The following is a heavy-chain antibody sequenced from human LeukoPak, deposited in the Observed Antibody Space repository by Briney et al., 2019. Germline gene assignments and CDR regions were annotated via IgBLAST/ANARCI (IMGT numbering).Heavy chain of an antibody. V-gene: IGHV4-31*03. J-gene: IGHJ5*02. D-gene: IGHD4-17*01. CDR1: GGSISSGGYF. Sequence: SETLSLTCTVSGGSISSGGYFWNWIRQHPGKGLEWIGYIYYTGSTNYNPSLKSRVTISVDTSKIQFSLKLTSVTAAGTAVYYCARGTVTGYNWFDPWGQGTLVTVSS. CDR2: IYYTGST. CDR3: ARGTVTGYNWFDP.